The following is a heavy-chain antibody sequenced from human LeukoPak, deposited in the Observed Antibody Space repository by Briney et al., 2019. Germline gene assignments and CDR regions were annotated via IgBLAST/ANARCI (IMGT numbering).Heavy chain of an antibody. CDR3: ARGHSPVTTKVSYFQH. J-gene: IGHJ1*01. Sequence: SETLSLTCAVYGGSFSGYYWSWIRQPPGKGLEWIGEINHSGSTNYNPSLKSRVTILVDTSRNQFSLKLSSVTAADTAVYYCARGHSPVTTKVSYFQHWGQGTLVTVSS. CDR2: INHSGST. CDR1: GGSFSGYY. V-gene: IGHV4-34*01. D-gene: IGHD4-17*01.